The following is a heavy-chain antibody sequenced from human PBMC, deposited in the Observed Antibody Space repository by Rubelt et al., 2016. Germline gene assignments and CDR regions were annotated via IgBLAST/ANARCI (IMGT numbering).Heavy chain of an antibody. V-gene: IGHV4-4*07. CDR2: IYTSGST. Sequence: QVQLQESGPGLVKPSETLSLTCTVSGGSISSYYWSWIRQPAGKGLEWIGRIYTSGSTNYNPSLKGRVTISVDSSKNQFSLKLSSVTAADTAVYYCARRDAGPVLPYYYGMDVWGQGTTVTVSS. J-gene: IGHJ6*02. D-gene: IGHD6-13*01. CDR3: ARRDAGPVLPYYYGMDV. CDR1: GGSISSYY.